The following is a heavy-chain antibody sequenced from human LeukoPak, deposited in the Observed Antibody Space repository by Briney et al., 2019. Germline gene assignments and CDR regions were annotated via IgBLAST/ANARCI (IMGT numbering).Heavy chain of an antibody. Sequence: GGSLRLSCAASGFTFSNYGLSWVRQAPGKGLEWVSGISRGGDTYYAESVKGRFTISRDNSKSTLYLDMNSLRAEDTAIYYCAKSGIAATCAPDYWGQGVLVIVSS. CDR3: AKSGIAATCAPDY. J-gene: IGHJ4*02. CDR2: ISRGGDT. CDR1: GFTFSNYG. D-gene: IGHD2-21*01. V-gene: IGHV3-23*01.